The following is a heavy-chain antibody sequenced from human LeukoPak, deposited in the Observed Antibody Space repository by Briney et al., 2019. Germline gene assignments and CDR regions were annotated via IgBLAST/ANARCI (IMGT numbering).Heavy chain of an antibody. Sequence: SETLSLTCTVSGGSIRDTTYYWGWIRQPPGKGLEWIGRIYTSGSTNYNPSLRSRVTISVDTSKNQFSLKLSSVTAADTAVYYCARGYCSGGSCYPLPGYWGQGTLSPSPQ. CDR1: GGSIRDTTYY. V-gene: IGHV4-61*02. D-gene: IGHD2-15*01. J-gene: IGHJ4*02. CDR2: IYTSGST. CDR3: ARGYCSGGSCYPLPGY.